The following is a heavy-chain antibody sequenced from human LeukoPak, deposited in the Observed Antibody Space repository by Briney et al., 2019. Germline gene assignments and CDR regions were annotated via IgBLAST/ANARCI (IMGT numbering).Heavy chain of an antibody. Sequence: PSETLSLTCSVSGASITRYYWTWIRQPVGKGLEWFGRLYTNGTVNYNPSLRSRVTMSRDTSKNQFSLKLSSVTAADTAVYYCARPSSLRGSSSWYGGNYFDYWGQGTLITVSS. CDR2: LYTNGTV. V-gene: IGHV4-4*07. J-gene: IGHJ4*02. CDR1: GASITRYY. CDR3: ARPSSLRGSSSWYGGNYFDY. D-gene: IGHD6-13*01.